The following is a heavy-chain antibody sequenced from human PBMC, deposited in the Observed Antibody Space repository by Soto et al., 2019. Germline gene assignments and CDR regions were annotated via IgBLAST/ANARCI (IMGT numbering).Heavy chain of an antibody. CDR3: ASSVAKYYYYGMDV. J-gene: IGHJ6*02. CDR2: IIPIFGTA. D-gene: IGHD5-12*01. V-gene: IGHV1-69*12. CDR1: GGTFSSYA. Sequence: QVQLVQSGAEVKKPGSSVKVSCKASGGTFSSYAISWVRQAPGQGLEWMGGIIPIFGTANYAQKFQGRGTITADEATNTAYMELSSLRSEDTAVYYCASSVAKYYYYGMDVWGQGTTVTVSS.